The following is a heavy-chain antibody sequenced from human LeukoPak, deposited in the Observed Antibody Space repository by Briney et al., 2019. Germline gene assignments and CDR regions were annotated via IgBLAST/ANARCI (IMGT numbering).Heavy chain of an antibody. Sequence: GGSLRLSCAASGFTFSSYDMNWVRQAPGKGLEWVSYISSSSSTIYYADSVKGRFTISRDNAKNSLYLQMNSLRDEDTAVYYCARDASGSVVVTASWFDPWGQGTLVTVSS. CDR1: GFTFSSYD. D-gene: IGHD2-21*02. CDR2: ISSSSSTI. J-gene: IGHJ5*02. V-gene: IGHV3-48*02. CDR3: ARDASGSVVVTASWFDP.